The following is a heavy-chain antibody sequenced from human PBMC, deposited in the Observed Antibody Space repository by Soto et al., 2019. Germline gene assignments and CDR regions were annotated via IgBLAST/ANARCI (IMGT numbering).Heavy chain of an antibody. CDR2: IKQDGSEK. J-gene: IGHJ3*02. Sequence: EVQLVESGGGLVQPGGSLRLSCAASGFTFSSYWMSWVRQAPGKGLEWVANIKQDGSEKYYVDSVKGRFTISRDNDKNSLYLQMNSLRAEDTAVYYCAREYRYYYDSSGYYPHDAFDIWGQGTMVTVSS. D-gene: IGHD3-22*01. CDR1: GFTFSSYW. CDR3: AREYRYYYDSSGYYPHDAFDI. V-gene: IGHV3-7*01.